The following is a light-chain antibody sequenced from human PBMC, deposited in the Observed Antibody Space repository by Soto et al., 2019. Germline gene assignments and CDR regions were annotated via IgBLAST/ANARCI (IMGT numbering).Light chain of an antibody. CDR1: QSVDSSF. V-gene: IGKV3-20*01. CDR3: QQYVSSVT. CDR2: GAS. J-gene: IGKJ1*01. Sequence: EIVLTQSPATLSLSPGERATLSCRASQSVDSSFFAWYQQKPGQAPRLLIYGASKRATGIPDRFSGSGSGTDFTLTISRLEPEDFAVYYCQQYVSSVTFGQGTKVEIK.